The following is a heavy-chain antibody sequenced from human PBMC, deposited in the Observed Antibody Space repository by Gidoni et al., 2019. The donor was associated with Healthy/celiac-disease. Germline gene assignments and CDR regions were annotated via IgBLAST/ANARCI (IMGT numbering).Heavy chain of an antibody. CDR2: IKQDGSDK. D-gene: IGHD1-26*01. CDR1: GFTFSSYW. CDR3: ARDGKYSGSPFDY. V-gene: IGHV3-7*03. J-gene: IGHJ4*02. Sequence: EVQLVESGGGLVQPGGSLRLPCAASGFTFSSYWMSWVRQAPGKGLEWVANIKQDGSDKYYVDSVKGLFTISRDNAKNSLYLQMNSLRAEDTAVYYCARDGKYSGSPFDYWGQGTLVTVSS.